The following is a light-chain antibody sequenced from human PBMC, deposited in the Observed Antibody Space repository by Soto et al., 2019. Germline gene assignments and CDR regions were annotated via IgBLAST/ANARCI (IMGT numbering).Light chain of an antibody. CDR1: QGIRSD. CDR2: SAS. J-gene: IGKJ2*01. V-gene: IGKV1-6*01. CDR3: LQDYNYPFT. Sequence: AIPMTQSPSSLSASVGDRVTITCRASQGIRSDLGWYQQKPGKAPTLLIYSASTLQSGVPSRFSGSGSGTDFTLTISSLQPEDFATYYCLQDYNYPFTFGQGTKLEIK.